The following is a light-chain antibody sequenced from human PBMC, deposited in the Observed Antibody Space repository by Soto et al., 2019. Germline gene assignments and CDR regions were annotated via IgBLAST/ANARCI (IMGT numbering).Light chain of an antibody. J-gene: IGKJ4*01. CDR1: QSVSSSY. Sequence: VLTLSPGTLSLSTGERATLSCRASQSVSSSYLAWYQQKPGQAPRLLICGGSSRATGIPDRFSGSGSGTDFTLTISRLEPEDFAVYYCQQYGTSPLTFGGGTKVDIK. CDR3: QQYGTSPLT. V-gene: IGKV3-20*01. CDR2: GGS.